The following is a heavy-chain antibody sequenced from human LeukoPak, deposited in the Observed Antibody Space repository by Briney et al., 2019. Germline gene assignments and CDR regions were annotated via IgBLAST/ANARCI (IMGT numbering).Heavy chain of an antibody. CDR1: GFTFSSYE. D-gene: IGHD3-10*02. Sequence: GGSLRLSCAASGFTFSSYELNWVRQAPGKGLEWVSYISSSGSTIYYADSVKGRFTISRDNAKNSLYLQMNSLRAEDRAVYYCAELGITMNGGVWGKGTTVTISS. J-gene: IGHJ6*04. CDR2: ISSSGSTI. V-gene: IGHV3-48*03. CDR3: AELGITMNGGV.